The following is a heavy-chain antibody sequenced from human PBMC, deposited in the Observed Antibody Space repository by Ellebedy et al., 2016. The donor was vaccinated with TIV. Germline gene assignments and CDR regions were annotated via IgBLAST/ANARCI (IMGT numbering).Heavy chain of an antibody. CDR3: FGYCSGGSCPQGAFDI. J-gene: IGHJ3*02. V-gene: IGHV1-2*04. CDR2: INPNSGGT. CDR1: GYTFTGYY. Sequence: ASVKVSCXASGYTFTGYYMHWVRQAPGQGLEWMGWINPNSGGTNYAQKFQGWVTMTRDTSASTAYMELSSLRSEDTAVYYCFGYCSGGSCPQGAFDIWGQGTMVTVSS. D-gene: IGHD2-15*01.